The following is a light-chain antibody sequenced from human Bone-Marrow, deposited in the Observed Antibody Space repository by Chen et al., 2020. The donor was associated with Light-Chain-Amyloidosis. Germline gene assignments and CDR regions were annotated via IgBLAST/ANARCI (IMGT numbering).Light chain of an antibody. Sequence: SYELTQPLSVSVSPGQTARITCSGDDLPTKYAYWYQQKPGQAPVLVIHRDTARPSGISERFSGSSSGTTATLTISGGQAEDEAGYHCQSADSSDTYEVIFGGGTKLTVL. CDR3: QSADSSDTYEVI. CDR1: DLPTKY. V-gene: IGLV3-25*03. J-gene: IGLJ2*01. CDR2: RDT.